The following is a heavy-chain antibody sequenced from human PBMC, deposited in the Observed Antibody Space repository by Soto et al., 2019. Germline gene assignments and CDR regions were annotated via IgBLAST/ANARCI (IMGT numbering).Heavy chain of an antibody. J-gene: IGHJ6*02. CDR2: IIPIFGTS. D-gene: IGHD3-16*01. V-gene: IGHV1-69*01. CDR3: ARATNGDYVYYGLDV. CDR1: GGTFSTYS. Sequence: QVQLVQSGAEVKKPGSSVKVSCKASGGTFSTYSISWVRQAPGQGLERMGGIIPIFGTSNFAQNFQGRVTITADESTSTAYMELNSLRSEDTAVYYCARATNGDYVYYGLDVWGQGTTVTVSS.